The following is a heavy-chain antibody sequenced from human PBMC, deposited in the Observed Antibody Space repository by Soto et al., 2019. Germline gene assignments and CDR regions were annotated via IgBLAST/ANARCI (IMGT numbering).Heavy chain of an antibody. D-gene: IGHD6-19*01. CDR3: AKDRRGGSSGWYFGFDY. Sequence: QVQLVESGGCVVQPGRSLRLSCAASGFTFSSYGMHWVRQAPGKGLGWVAVISYDGSNKDYADSVKGRFTISRDNSKNTLYLQMNSLRAEDTAVYYCAKDRRGGSSGWYFGFDYWGQGTLVTVSS. V-gene: IGHV3-30*18. CDR2: ISYDGSNK. CDR1: GFTFSSYG. J-gene: IGHJ4*02.